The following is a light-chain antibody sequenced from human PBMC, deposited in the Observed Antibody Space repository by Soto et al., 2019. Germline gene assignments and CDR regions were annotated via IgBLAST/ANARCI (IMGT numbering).Light chain of an antibody. CDR1: QSVSSN. Sequence: DIVMPQSPATLSVSPGERATLSCRASQSVSSNLAWYQQKHGQAPRLLIYGASTRATGIPAGFSGSGSGTEFTLTISSLQSEDFAVYYCQQYDNWPPITFGQGTRLEIK. CDR3: QQYDNWPPIT. CDR2: GAS. V-gene: IGKV3-15*01. J-gene: IGKJ5*01.